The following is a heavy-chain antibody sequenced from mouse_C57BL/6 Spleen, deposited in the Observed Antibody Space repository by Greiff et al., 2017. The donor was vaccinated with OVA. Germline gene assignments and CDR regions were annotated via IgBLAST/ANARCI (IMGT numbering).Heavy chain of an antibody. CDR2: IYPGSGST. CDR3: AKPDYYGSRGFAY. CDR1: GYTFTSYW. D-gene: IGHD1-1*01. Sequence: QVQLQQPGAELVKPGASVKMSCKASGYTFTSYWITWVKQRPGQGLEWIGDIYPGSGSTNYNAKFKSKATLTVDTSSSTAYMQLSSLTSEDSAVYYCAKPDYYGSRGFAYGGQGTLVTVSA. J-gene: IGHJ3*01. V-gene: IGHV1-55*01.